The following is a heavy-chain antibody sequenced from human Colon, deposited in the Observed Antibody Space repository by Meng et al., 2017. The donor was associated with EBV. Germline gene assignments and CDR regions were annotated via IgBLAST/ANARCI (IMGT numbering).Heavy chain of an antibody. CDR3: ASFDHIPRRNYFDY. D-gene: IGHD2-21*01. CDR2: IYYSGST. V-gene: IGHV4-30-4*01. J-gene: IGHJ4*02. CDR1: CGYINSGGYY. Sequence: VRLQETGPALVTPSQTLSLTRPFSCGYINSGGYYWSWSRHPPGKGLEWIGYIYYSGSTYYIPSLKSRVTISVDTSKSQFSLNLNSMTAADTAVYYCASFDHIPRRNYFDYWGQGTLVTVSS.